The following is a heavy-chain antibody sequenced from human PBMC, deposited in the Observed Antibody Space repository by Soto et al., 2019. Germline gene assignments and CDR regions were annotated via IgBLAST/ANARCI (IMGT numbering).Heavy chain of an antibody. D-gene: IGHD1-1*01. CDR1: GFTFSSYS. J-gene: IGHJ6*02. CDR3: ARDLPVPVQLERYYYYYGMDV. Sequence: PGGSLRLSCAASGFTFSSYSMNWVRQAPGKGLEWVSSISSSSSYIYYADSVKGRFTISRDNAKNSLYLQMNSLRAEDTAVCYCARDLPVPVQLERYYYYYGMDVWGQGTTVTVSS. V-gene: IGHV3-21*01. CDR2: ISSSSSYI.